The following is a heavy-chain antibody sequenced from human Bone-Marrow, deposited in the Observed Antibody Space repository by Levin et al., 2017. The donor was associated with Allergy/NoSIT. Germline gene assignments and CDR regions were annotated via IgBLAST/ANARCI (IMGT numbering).Heavy chain of an antibody. CDR3: VRTPGALVVTPYFDY. CDR1: GFRFSDYV. V-gene: IGHV3-23*01. Sequence: GGSLRLSCAASGFRFSDYVMNWVRQAPGKGLEWVSVISGSGDKTYYADSVKGRFTISRDTSKNTLYLQMNSLSAEDTAIYYCVRTPGALVVTPYFDYWGQGTLVTVSP. D-gene: IGHD2-21*01. CDR2: ISGSGDKT. J-gene: IGHJ4*02.